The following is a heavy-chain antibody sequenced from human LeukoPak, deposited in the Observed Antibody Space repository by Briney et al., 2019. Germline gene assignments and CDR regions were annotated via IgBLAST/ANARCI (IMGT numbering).Heavy chain of an antibody. D-gene: IGHD3-22*01. CDR3: AKGNYDSSGYFPRGHLDY. Sequence: PGRSLRLSCAASGFTFSSYAMHWVRQAPGKGLEWVAVISYDGSNKYYADSVKGRFTISRDNSKNTLYLQMNSLRAEDTAVYYCAKGNYDSSGYFPRGHLDYWGQGTLVTVSS. V-gene: IGHV3-30*04. CDR2: ISYDGSNK. CDR1: GFTFSSYA. J-gene: IGHJ4*02.